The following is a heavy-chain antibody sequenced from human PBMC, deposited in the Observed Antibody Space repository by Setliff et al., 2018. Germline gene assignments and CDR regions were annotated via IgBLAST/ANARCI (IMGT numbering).Heavy chain of an antibody. CDR2: IFQSGIT. V-gene: IGHV4-38-2*01. CDR3: ARVGGLLVATMPFDY. Sequence: PSETLSLTCAVSGFSITNGYYWGWIRQSPGKQLEWIGNIFQSGITFYNPSLKSRVTISLDPSQNQFSLKLRSVTAADTAVYFCARVGGLLVATMPFDYWGPGTLVNV. CDR1: GFSITNGYY. D-gene: IGHD5-12*01. J-gene: IGHJ4*02.